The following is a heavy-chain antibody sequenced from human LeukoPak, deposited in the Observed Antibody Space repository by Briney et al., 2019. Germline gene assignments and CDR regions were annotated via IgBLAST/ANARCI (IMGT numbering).Heavy chain of an antibody. CDR2: IKQDGSEK. CDR1: GFTFSSYW. CDR3: ARAYSSGWTYYVDY. V-gene: IGHV3-7*01. Sequence: PGGSLRLSCVGSGFTFSSYWMSWVRQAPGKGLEWVANIKQDGSEKYYVDSVKGRFTISRDNAKNSLYLQMNSLRAEDTAVYFCARAYSSGWTYYVDYWGQGALVTVSS. J-gene: IGHJ4*02. D-gene: IGHD6-19*01.